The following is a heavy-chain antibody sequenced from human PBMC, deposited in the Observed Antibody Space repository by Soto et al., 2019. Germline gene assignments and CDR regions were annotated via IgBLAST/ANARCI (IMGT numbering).Heavy chain of an antibody. J-gene: IGHJ4*02. D-gene: IGHD2-2*01. CDR2: ISGSGGST. CDR3: AKGRGVVPAASPPSYFDY. Sequence: GGSLRLSCAASGFTFSSYAMSWVRQAPGKGLEWVSAISGSGGSTYYADSVKGRFTISRDNSKNTLYLQMNSLRAEDTAVYYCAKGRGVVPAASPPSYFDYWGQGTLVTVSS. CDR1: GFTFSSYA. V-gene: IGHV3-23*01.